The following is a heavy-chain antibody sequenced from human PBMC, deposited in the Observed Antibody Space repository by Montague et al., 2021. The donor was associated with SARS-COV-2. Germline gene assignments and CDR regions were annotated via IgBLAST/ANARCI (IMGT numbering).Heavy chain of an antibody. CDR1: GFTFSSYG. V-gene: IGHV3-33*01. D-gene: IGHD4-17*01. Sequence: SLSLSWAASGFTFSSYGMHWVRQAPGKGLEWVAVIWYDGSNKYYADSVKGRFTISRDNSKNTLYLQMNSLRAEDTAVYYCARVYTVTSFLDVWGKGTTVTVSS. J-gene: IGHJ6*04. CDR2: IWYDGSNK. CDR3: ARVYTVTSFLDV.